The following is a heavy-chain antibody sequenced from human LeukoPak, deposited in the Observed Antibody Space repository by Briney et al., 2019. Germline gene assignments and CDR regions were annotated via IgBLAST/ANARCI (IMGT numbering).Heavy chain of an antibody. Sequence: GGSLRLSCAASGFTFSSYGMHWVRQAPGKGLEWVSVIYSGGSTYYADSVKGRFTISRDNSKNTLYLQMNSLRAEDTAVYYCARTGEWLDSYGMDVWGQGTTVTVSS. V-gene: IGHV3-66*01. D-gene: IGHD6-19*01. CDR1: GFTFSSYG. CDR3: ARTGEWLDSYGMDV. CDR2: IYSGGST. J-gene: IGHJ6*02.